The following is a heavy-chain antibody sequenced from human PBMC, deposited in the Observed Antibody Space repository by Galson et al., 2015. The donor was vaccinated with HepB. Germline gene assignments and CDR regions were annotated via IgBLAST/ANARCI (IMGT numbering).Heavy chain of an antibody. V-gene: IGHV1-69*13. CDR3: ARDPYSSGWYIGEGATEEGGY. CDR1: GGTFSSYA. J-gene: IGHJ4*02. D-gene: IGHD6-19*01. Sequence: SVKVSCKASGGTFSSYAISWVRQAPGQGLEWMGGIIPIFGTANYAQKFQGRVTITADESTSTAYMELSSLRSEDTAVYYCARDPYSSGWYIGEGATEEGGYWGQGILVTVSS. CDR2: IIPIFGTA.